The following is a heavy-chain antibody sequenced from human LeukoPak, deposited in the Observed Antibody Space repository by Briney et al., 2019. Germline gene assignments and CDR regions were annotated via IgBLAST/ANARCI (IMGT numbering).Heavy chain of an antibody. CDR2: INPNSGGT. J-gene: IGHJ4*02. V-gene: IGHV1-2*06. CDR3: ARPLYCSSTSIRAFDY. CDR1: GYTFTGYY. D-gene: IGHD2-2*01. Sequence: ASVTVSCKASGYTFTGYYMHWVRQAPGHGLEWMGRINPNSGGTNYAQKFQGRVTMTRDTSISTAYMELSRLRSDDTAVYYCARPLYCSSTSIRAFDYWGQGTLVTVSS.